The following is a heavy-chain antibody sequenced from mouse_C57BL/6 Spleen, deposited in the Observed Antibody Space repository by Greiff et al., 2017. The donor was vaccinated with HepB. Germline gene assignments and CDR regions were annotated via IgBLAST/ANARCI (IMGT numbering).Heavy chain of an antibody. J-gene: IGHJ2*01. CDR1: GYTFTSYW. V-gene: IGHV1-50*01. Sequence: QVQLQQPGAELVKPGASVKLSCKASGYTFTSYWMQWVKQRPGQGLEWIGEIDPSDSYTNYNQKFKGKATLTVDTPSSTAYMQLSSLTSEDSAVYYCARSEPNYYGSSYDFDYWGQGTTLTVSS. CDR2: IDPSDSYT. CDR3: ARSEPNYYGSSYDFDY. D-gene: IGHD1-1*01.